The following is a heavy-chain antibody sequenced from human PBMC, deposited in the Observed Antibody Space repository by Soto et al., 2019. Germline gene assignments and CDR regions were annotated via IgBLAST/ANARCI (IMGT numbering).Heavy chain of an antibody. CDR2: IVPMFRTA. J-gene: IGHJ5*02. CDR3: ARDGDPQSAFWSGPLGGGRFDP. V-gene: IGHV1-69*12. Sequence: QVQLVQSGAEVKKPGSSVNVSCKTSGGTFGNSAVTWVRQAPGQGLEWLGGIVPMFRTANYAQKFQGRVTITADESTITAYMELNSLKTDDTAVYYCARDGDPQSAFWSGPLGGGRFDPWGQGTLVTVSS. D-gene: IGHD3-3*01. CDR1: GGTFGNSA.